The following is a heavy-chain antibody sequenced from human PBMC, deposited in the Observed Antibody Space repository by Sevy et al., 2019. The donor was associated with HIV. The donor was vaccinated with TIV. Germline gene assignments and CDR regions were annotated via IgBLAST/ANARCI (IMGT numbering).Heavy chain of an antibody. V-gene: IGHV1-69*13. CDR3: ASSWGKQQPGMDV. Sequence: ASVKVYCKASGGTFSSYAISWVRQAPGQGLEWMGGIIPIFGTANYAQKFQGRVTITADESTSTAYMELSSLRSEDTAVYYCASSWGKQQPGMDVWGQGTTVTVSS. J-gene: IGHJ6*02. CDR1: GGTFSSYA. CDR2: IIPIFGTA. D-gene: IGHD3-16*01.